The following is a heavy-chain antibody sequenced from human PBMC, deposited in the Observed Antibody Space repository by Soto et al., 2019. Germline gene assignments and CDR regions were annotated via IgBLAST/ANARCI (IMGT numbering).Heavy chain of an antibody. CDR2: IDWDDDK. V-gene: IGHV2-70*01. CDR1: GGSVSSGSYY. Sequence: TLSLTCTVSGGSVSSGSYYWSWIRQPPGKALEWLALIDWDDDKYYSTSLKTRLTISKDTSKNQVVLTMTNMDPVDTATYYCARISKEQWPPDYWGQGTLVTVSS. J-gene: IGHJ4*02. D-gene: IGHD6-19*01. CDR3: ARISKEQWPPDY.